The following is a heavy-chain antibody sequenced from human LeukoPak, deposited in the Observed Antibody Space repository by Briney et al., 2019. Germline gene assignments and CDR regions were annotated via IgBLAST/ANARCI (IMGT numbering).Heavy chain of an antibody. Sequence: SETLSLTCTVSGGSISSYYWSWIRQPPGKGLEWIGYIYYSGSTNYNPSLKSRVTISVDTSKNQFSLKLSSVTAADTAVYYCARGGDGYNYFRYYYYMDVWGKGTTVTVSS. CDR2: IYYSGST. J-gene: IGHJ6*03. V-gene: IGHV4-59*01. D-gene: IGHD5-24*01. CDR1: GGSISSYY. CDR3: ARGGDGYNYFRYYYYMDV.